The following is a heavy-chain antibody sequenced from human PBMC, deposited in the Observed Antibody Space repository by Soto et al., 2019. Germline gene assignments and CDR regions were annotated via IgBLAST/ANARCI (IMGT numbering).Heavy chain of an antibody. Sequence: SETLSLTCAVSGGSISSGGYSWSWIRQPPGKGLEWIGYIYHSGSTYYNPSLKSRVTISVDKSKNQFSLKLSSVTAADTAVYYCAREGSSGWLINWFDPWGQGTLVTVSS. V-gene: IGHV4-30-2*01. D-gene: IGHD6-19*01. J-gene: IGHJ5*02. CDR3: AREGSSGWLINWFDP. CDR2: IYHSGST. CDR1: GGSISSGGYS.